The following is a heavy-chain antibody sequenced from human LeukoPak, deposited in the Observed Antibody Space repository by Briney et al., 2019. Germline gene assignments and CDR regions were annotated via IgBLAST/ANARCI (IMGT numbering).Heavy chain of an antibody. V-gene: IGHV4-34*01. CDR2: INHSGST. CDR1: GGSFSGYY. J-gene: IGHJ4*02. CDR3: AALGQQLVPGYFDY. Sequence: SETLSLTCAVYGGSFSGYYWSWIRQPPGKGLEWIGEINHSGSTNYNPSLKSRVTTSVDTSKNQFSLKLSSVTAADTAVYYCAALGQQLVPGYFDYWGQGTLVTVSS. D-gene: IGHD6-13*01.